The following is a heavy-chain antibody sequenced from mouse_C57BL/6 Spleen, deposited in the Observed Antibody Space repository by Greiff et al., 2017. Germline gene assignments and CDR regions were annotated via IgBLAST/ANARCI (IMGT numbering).Heavy chain of an antibody. V-gene: IGHV7-3*01. Sequence: EVKLMESGGGLVQPGGSLSLSCAASGFTFTDYYMSWVRQPPGKALEWLGFIRNKANGYTTEYSASVKGRFTISRDNSQSILYLQMNALRAEDSATYDCARYDACWDGFDYWGQGTTLTVSS. CDR3: ARYDACWDGFDY. J-gene: IGHJ2*01. D-gene: IGHD4-1*01. CDR1: GFTFTDYY. CDR2: IRNKANGYTT.